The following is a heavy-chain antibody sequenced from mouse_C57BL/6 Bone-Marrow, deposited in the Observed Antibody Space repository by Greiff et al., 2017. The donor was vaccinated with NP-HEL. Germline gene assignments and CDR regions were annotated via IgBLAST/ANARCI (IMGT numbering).Heavy chain of an antibody. CDR1: GFTFSDYY. J-gene: IGHJ2*01. CDR2: ISNGGGST. D-gene: IGHD1-1*01. Sequence: EVQGVESGGGLVQPGGSLKLSCAASGFTFSDYYMYWVRQTPEKRLEWVAYISNGGGSTYYPDTVKGRFTISRDNAKNTLYLQMSRLKSEDTAMYYCARPPFITTVVAKGYWGQGTTLTVSS. V-gene: IGHV5-12*01. CDR3: ARPPFITTVVAKGY.